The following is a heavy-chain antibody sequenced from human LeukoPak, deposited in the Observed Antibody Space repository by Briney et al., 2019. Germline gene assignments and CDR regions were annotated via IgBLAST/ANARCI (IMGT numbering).Heavy chain of an antibody. V-gene: IGHV3-33*01. D-gene: IGHD4-17*01. J-gene: IGHJ6*02. CDR3: ARDRLPYYYYGMDV. CDR1: GFTFSSYG. CDR2: IWYDGSNK. Sequence: GRSLRLSCAASGFTFSSYGMHWVRQAPGKGLEWVAVIWYDGSNKYYADSVKGRFTISRDNSKNTLYPQMNSLRAEDTAVYYCARDRLPYYYYGMDVWGQGTTVTVSS.